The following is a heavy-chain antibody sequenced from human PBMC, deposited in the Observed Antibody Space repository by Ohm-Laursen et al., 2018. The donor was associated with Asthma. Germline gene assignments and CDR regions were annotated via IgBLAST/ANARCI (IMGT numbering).Heavy chain of an antibody. J-gene: IGHJ1*01. CDR1: GYTFSRYS. D-gene: IGHD1-26*01. Sequence: SLRLSCSASGYTFSRYSIHWVRQFPGKGLEWVASISTASTFIYYADSERGRFTTSRDNAKNSVYLQMNSLRAEDAALYYCARIGPEWELPGREYSLHHWGEGTLVTVSS. V-gene: IGHV3-21*01. CDR3: ARIGPEWELPGREYSLHH. CDR2: ISTASTFI.